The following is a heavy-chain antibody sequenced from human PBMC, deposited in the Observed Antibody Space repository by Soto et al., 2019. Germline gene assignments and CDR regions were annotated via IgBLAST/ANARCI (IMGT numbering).Heavy chain of an antibody. J-gene: IGHJ3*02. CDR2: FDPEDGET. D-gene: IGHD6-19*01. CDR1: GYTLTELS. V-gene: IGHV1-24*01. Sequence: ASVKVSCKVSGYTLTELSMHWVRQAPGKGLEWMGGFDPEDGETIYAQKFQGRVTMTEDTSTDTAYMELSSLRSEDTAVYYCATDPYSSGSNDAFDIWGQGTMVTVSS. CDR3: ATDPYSSGSNDAFDI.